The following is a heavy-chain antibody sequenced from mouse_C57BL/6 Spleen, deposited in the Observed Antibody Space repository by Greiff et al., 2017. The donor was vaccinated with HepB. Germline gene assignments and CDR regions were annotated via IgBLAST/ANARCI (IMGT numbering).Heavy chain of an antibody. Sequence: VQLQQSGAELVKPGASVKLSCTASGFNIKDYYMHWVKQRTEQGLEWIGRIDPEDGETKYAPKFPGKSTITADTSSNTAYLQLSSLTSEDTAVYYCARRGNYEDYAMDYWGQGTSVTVSS. CDR1: GFNIKDYY. D-gene: IGHD2-1*01. J-gene: IGHJ4*01. V-gene: IGHV14-2*01. CDR3: ARRGNYEDYAMDY. CDR2: IDPEDGET.